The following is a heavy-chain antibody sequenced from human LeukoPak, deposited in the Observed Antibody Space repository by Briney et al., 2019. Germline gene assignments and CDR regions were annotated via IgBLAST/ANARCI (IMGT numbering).Heavy chain of an antibody. CDR2: ISSSSSYI. V-gene: IGHV3-21*04. Sequence: GGSLRLSCAASGFTFSSYSMNWVRQAPGKGLEWVSSISSSSSYIYYADSVKGRFTISRDNAKNSLYLQMNSLRAEDMALYYCAKGVVRGLNNWFDPWGQGTLVTVSS. D-gene: IGHD4-23*01. CDR1: GFTFSSYS. CDR3: AKGVVRGLNNWFDP. J-gene: IGHJ5*02.